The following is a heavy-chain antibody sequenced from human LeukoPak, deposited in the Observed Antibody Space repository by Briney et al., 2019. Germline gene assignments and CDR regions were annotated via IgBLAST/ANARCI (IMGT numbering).Heavy chain of an antibody. Sequence: GASAKVSCKASEYTFTGYYIHWVRQAPGQGLEWMGIINPSGGSTSYAQKFQGRVTMTRDMSTSTVYMELSSLRSEDTAVYYCARGVVATITPGGYWGQGTLVTVSS. J-gene: IGHJ4*02. CDR2: INPSGGST. CDR3: ARGVVATITPGGY. V-gene: IGHV1-46*01. CDR1: EYTFTGYY. D-gene: IGHD5-24*01.